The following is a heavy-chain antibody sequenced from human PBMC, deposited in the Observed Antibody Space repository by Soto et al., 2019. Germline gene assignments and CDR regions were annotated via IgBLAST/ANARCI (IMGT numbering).Heavy chain of an antibody. CDR3: ARFTRMTTVTISYYYYSGRDV. V-gene: IGHV4-31*03. J-gene: IGHJ6*02. D-gene: IGHD4-17*01. Sequence: SETLSLTCTVSGGSISSGGYYWNWIRQHPGKGLEWIGYIYYIGSTYYNQSLKSRVTISLDTSKNQFSLKLSSVTAADTAVYYCARFTRMTTVTISYYYYSGRDVGGQGTTVTVS. CDR2: IYYIGST. CDR1: GGSISSGGYY.